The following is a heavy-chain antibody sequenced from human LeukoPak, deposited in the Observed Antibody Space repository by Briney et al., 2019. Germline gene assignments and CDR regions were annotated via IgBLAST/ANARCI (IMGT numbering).Heavy chain of an antibody. V-gene: IGHV1-69*04. CDR2: IIPILGIA. D-gene: IGHD4-17*01. CDR3: ARGLRDDYGDYEGVY. J-gene: IGHJ4*02. CDR1: GGTFSSYA. Sequence: SVKVSCKASGGTFSSYAISWVRQAPGQGLEWMGRIIPILGIANYAQKFQGRVTITADKSTSTAYMELSSLRSEDTAEYYCARGLRDDYGDYEGVYWGQGTLVTVSS.